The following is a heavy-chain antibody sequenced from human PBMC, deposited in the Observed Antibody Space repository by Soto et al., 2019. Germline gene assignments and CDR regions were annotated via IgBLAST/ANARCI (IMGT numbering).Heavy chain of an antibody. CDR1: GFSLSDYY. CDR2: ISSSGSTI. J-gene: IGHJ4*02. Sequence: GSRRLAWAAAGFSLSDYYVSWIGPAPGKGLEWVSYISSSGSTIYYADSVKGRFTISRDNAKNSLYLQMNSLRAEDTAVSYCARDRYGYDKIDCWGQGTLVTVSS. D-gene: IGHD5-12*01. V-gene: IGHV3-11*01. CDR3: ARDRYGYDKIDC.